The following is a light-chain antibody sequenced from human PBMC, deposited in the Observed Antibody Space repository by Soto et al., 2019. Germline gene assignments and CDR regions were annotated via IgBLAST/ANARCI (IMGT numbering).Light chain of an antibody. V-gene: IGLV1-47*02. Sequence: QSVLSQPPSASETPGQRVTISCSGSSSNIGRNYIYWYQQLPGTAPKLLIYGNTQRPSGVPDRFSGSKSGTSVSLAISGLRSEDEADYYCAAWDDSLRGYVFGTGTKVTVL. CDR2: GNT. CDR3: AAWDDSLRGYV. CDR1: SSNIGRNY. J-gene: IGLJ1*01.